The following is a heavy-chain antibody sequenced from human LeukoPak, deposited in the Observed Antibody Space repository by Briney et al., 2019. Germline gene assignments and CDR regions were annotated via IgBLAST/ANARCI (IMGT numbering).Heavy chain of an antibody. Sequence: ASVKVSCRASGYTFTTYYIHWVRQAPGKGLEWMGIINPSGGSTNYAQNFQGRVTMTRDTSTSTVYMEMSSLRSEDTAVYYCTRTYYYDSSGYYYGRDAFDIWGQGTMVTVSS. J-gene: IGHJ3*02. CDR1: GYTFTTYY. V-gene: IGHV1-46*01. D-gene: IGHD3-22*01. CDR3: TRTYYYDSSGYYYGRDAFDI. CDR2: INPSGGST.